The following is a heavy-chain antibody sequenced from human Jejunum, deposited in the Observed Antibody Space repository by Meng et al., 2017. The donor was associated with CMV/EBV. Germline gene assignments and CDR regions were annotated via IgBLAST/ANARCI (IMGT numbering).Heavy chain of an antibody. D-gene: IGHD5/OR15-5a*01. J-gene: IGHJ6*02. CDR1: GDSTSNYY. Sequence: QVQLKRSGPGLVKPSEPVSLMCTVSGDSTSNYYWNWIRQPAGKALEWVGRIYSGGSTNYNPSLKGRVTMSVDTSKNQISLRLTSVTAADTAMYFCAKGQSTDLGYYYDIDVWGHGTLVTVSS. V-gene: IGHV4-4*07. CDR2: IYSGGST. CDR3: AKGQSTDLGYYYDIDV.